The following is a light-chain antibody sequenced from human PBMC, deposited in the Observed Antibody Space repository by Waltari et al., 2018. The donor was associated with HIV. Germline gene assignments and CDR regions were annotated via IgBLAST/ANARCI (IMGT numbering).Light chain of an antibody. J-gene: IGKJ3*01. V-gene: IGKV1-39*01. CDR1: QSITNY. CDR3: QQSYNVPRFT. Sequence: DIQMTQSPSSLSASVGDRVTITCRASQSITNYLNWYQQKPGKAPELLIYTASSLQSWVPSRFTGSGSGTDFTLTISSLQPEDFATYYCQQSYNVPRFTFGPGTKVEIK. CDR2: TAS.